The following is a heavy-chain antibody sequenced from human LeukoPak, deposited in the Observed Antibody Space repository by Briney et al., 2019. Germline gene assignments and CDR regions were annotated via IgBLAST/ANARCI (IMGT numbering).Heavy chain of an antibody. CDR2: IYTSGST. CDR3: ARHVLDYYLWSRSGYMDV. D-gene: IGHD3-3*01. CDR1: GGSISSYY. V-gene: IGHV4-4*09. J-gene: IGHJ6*03. Sequence: SETLSLTCTVAGGSISSYYWSWIRQPPGKGLEWIGYIYTSGSTNYNPSLKSRVTISVDTSKNQFSLKLSSVTAADTAVYYCARHVLDYYLWSRSGYMDVWGKGTTVTVSS.